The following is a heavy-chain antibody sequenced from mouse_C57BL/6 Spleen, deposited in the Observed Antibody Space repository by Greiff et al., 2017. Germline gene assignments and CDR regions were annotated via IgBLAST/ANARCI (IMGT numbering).Heavy chain of an antibody. D-gene: IGHD3-2*02. V-gene: IGHV1-50*01. CDR1: GYTFTSYW. Sequence: QVQLQQPGAELVKPGASVKLSCKASGYTFTSYWMQWVKQRPGQGLEWIGEIDPSDSYTNYNQNVKGKATLTVDTSSSTAYMQLSSLTSEDSAVYDCARRGSGYEAWFAYWGQGTLVTVSA. CDR2: IDPSDSYT. CDR3: ARRGSGYEAWFAY. J-gene: IGHJ3*01.